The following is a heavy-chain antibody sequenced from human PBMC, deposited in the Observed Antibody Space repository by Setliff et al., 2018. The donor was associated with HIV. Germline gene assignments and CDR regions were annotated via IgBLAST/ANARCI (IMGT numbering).Heavy chain of an antibody. Sequence: GESLKISCAASGFTFSSYGMHWVRQAPGKGLEWVAVIWYDGSNKYYADSVKGRFTISRDNSKNTLYLQMNSLRVEDTAVYYCARVWAMQQLVPGYWGQGTLVTVSS. CDR2: IWYDGSNK. CDR1: GFTFSSYG. CDR3: ARVWAMQQLVPGY. D-gene: IGHD6-6*01. V-gene: IGHV3-33*01. J-gene: IGHJ4*02.